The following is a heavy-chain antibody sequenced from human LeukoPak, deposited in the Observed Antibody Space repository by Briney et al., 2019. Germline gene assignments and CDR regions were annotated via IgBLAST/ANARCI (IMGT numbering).Heavy chain of an antibody. V-gene: IGHV4-59*01. CDR1: GGSISSYY. J-gene: IGHJ4*02. CDR2: IYYSGST. Sequence: SEILSLTCTVSGGSISSYYWSWIRQPPGKGLEWIGYIYYSGSTNYNPSLKSRVTISVDTSKNQFSLKLSSVTAADTAVYYCARDREEDGYNYVDYWGQGTLVTVSS. CDR3: ARDREEDGYNYVDY. D-gene: IGHD5-24*01.